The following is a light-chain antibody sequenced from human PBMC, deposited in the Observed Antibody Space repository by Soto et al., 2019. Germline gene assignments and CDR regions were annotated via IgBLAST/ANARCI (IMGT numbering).Light chain of an antibody. Sequence: DIQMTQSPSSVSASVGDRLTITCRASRDISNSLAWSQQTPGKAPKLLLRGASSLHRGVSSRFSGGGAGTEFTLTISSLQPEDFATYYCQQTSAFPRTFGQGTQVDVK. V-gene: IGKV1-12*01. CDR2: GAS. CDR3: QQTSAFPRT. CDR1: RDISNS. J-gene: IGKJ1*01.